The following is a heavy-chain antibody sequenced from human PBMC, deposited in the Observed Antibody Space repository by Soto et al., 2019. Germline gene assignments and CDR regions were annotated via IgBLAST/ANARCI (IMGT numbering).Heavy chain of an antibody. D-gene: IGHD1-26*01. V-gene: IGHV4-59*08. Sequence: SETLSLTCTVSGVSISNNYWSWIRQPPGKGLEWIGYIYYSGSTNYNPSLKSRVAISVDTSKNQFSLKLTSVTAADTAVYYCARLHSGSYYSLDYWGQGTLVTVSS. CDR3: ARLHSGSYYSLDY. J-gene: IGHJ4*02. CDR1: GVSISNNY. CDR2: IYYSGST.